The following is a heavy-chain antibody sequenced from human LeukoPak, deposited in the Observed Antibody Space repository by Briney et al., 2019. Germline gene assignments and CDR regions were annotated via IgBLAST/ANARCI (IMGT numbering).Heavy chain of an antibody. J-gene: IGHJ6*03. V-gene: IGHV3-7*01. CDR2: IKQDGSEK. Sequence: GGSLRLSCAASGFIFSNYWMSWVRQAPGKGLERVANIKQDGSEKFYVDSVKGRFTISRDNAKNSLYLQMNSLRAEDTAVYNCARVPLNYYYYMDVWGKGTTVTVSS. CDR1: GFIFSNYW. CDR3: ARVPLNYYYYMDV.